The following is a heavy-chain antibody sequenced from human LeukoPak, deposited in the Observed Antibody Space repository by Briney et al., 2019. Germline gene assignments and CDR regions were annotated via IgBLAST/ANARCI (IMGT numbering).Heavy chain of an antibody. V-gene: IGHV3-23*01. J-gene: IGHJ4*02. D-gene: IGHD2-15*01. Sequence: GGSLRLSCAASGFTFSSYAMSWVRQAPGKGLEWVSAISGSGGSTYYADSVKGRSTISRDNSKNTLYLQMNSLRAEDTAVYYCAKDRDIVVVVAATPFDYWGQGTLVTVSS. CDR3: AKDRDIVVVVAATPFDY. CDR1: GFTFSSYA. CDR2: ISGSGGST.